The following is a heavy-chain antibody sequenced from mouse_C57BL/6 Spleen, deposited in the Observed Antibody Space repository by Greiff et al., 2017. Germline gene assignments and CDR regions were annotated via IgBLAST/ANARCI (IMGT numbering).Heavy chain of an antibody. CDR3: AREGNY. V-gene: IGHV1-50*01. J-gene: IGHJ2*01. Sequence: VQLQQPGAELVKPGASVKLSCKASGYTFTSYWMQWVKQRPGQGLEWIGEIDPSDSYTNYNQKFKGKATLTVDTSSSTAYMQHSSLTSEDSAVYYCAREGNYWGKGTTLTVSS. CDR1: GYTFTSYW. CDR2: IDPSDSYT.